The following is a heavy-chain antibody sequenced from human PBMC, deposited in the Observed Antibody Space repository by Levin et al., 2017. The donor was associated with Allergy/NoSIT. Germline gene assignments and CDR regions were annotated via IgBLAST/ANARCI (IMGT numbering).Heavy chain of an antibody. V-gene: IGHV4-39*01. CDR2: IYSSGTT. CDR3: ASTGY. CDR1: GVSIIRSVYY. J-gene: IGHJ4*02. Sequence: SETLSLTCTVSGVSIIRSVYYWVWVRQPPGTGLEWIGSIYSSGTTYYNPSLKSRVTISVDTSKNQFSLKLSSVTAADTAVYFCASTGYWGQGTLVTVSS. D-gene: IGHD3-9*01.